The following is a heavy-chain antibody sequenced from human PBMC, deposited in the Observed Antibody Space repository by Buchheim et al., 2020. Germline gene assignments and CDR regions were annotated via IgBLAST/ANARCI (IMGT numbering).Heavy chain of an antibody. CDR1: GYSFNSYE. CDR3: ARRTSVVGATFDL. J-gene: IGHJ5*02. CDR2: LNPENGET. D-gene: IGHD3-22*01. Sequence: QVQLVQSGAEVKKPGSSVKVSCKAFGYSFNSYEIIWVRQANGQGLEWMASLNPENGETAYAQKFLGRVTMTRDASTTTAFMELSSLTFQDAAAYYCARRTSVVGATFDLWGQGTL. V-gene: IGHV1-8*01.